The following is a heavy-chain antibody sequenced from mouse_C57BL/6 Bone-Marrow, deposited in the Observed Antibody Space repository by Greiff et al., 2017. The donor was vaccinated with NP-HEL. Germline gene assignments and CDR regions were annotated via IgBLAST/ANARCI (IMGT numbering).Heavy chain of an antibody. CDR1: GYSITSGYY. CDR3: ARARYYYAMDY. CDR2: ISYDGSN. J-gene: IGHJ4*01. V-gene: IGHV3-6*01. Sequence: EVKLLESGPGLVKPSQSLSLTCSVTGYSITSGYYWNWIRQFPGNKLEWMGYISYDGSNNYNPSLKNRISITRDTSKNQFFLKLNSVTTEDTATYYCARARYYYAMDYWGQGTSVTVSS.